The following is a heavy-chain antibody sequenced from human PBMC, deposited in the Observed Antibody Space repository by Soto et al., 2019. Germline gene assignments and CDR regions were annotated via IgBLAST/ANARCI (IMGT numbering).Heavy chain of an antibody. CDR2: MNPDSGNT. CDR1: GYTFINYD. J-gene: IGHJ5*02. D-gene: IGHD2-8*01. Sequence: QVQLVQSGAEVKKHGASVTVSCKASGYTFINYDINWVRQAPGQGLEWVGWMNPDSGNTGYAQNFQGRVTMTGNTSISSVYMELSSLPSEDTAVYYCARRRGSNGWFDLWGQGTLVTVSS. V-gene: IGHV1-8*01. CDR3: ARRRGSNGWFDL.